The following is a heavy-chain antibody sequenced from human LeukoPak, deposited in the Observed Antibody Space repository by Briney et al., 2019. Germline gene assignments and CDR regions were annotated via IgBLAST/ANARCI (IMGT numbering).Heavy chain of an antibody. D-gene: IGHD6-19*01. V-gene: IGHV3-64*01. CDR2: ISSKGETT. Sequence: GGSLRLSCAASGITLSSYAMHWVRQAPGKGLECVSVISSKGETTNYANSVKGRFTISRDNSKNTLYLQMESLRAEDMAVYYCARDPSSSGRYGAFDIWGQGTMVTVSS. CDR3: ARDPSSSGRYGAFDI. J-gene: IGHJ3*02. CDR1: GITLSSYA.